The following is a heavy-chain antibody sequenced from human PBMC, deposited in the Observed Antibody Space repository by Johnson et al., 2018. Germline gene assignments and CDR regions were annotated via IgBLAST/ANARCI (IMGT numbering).Heavy chain of an antibody. CDR3: ARGVAVADRAAFFYYYYMDV. D-gene: IGHD6-19*01. V-gene: IGHV3-30*03. CDR1: GFTFSNYG. CDR2: ISYEGTNK. Sequence: VQLVETGGGVVQPGMSLRLSRAASGFTFSNYGILWVRQDPGKGLAWVAMISYEGTNKYYGESVRGRFTISRDNPKNTLYLQMSSLRAEDTALYYCARGVAVADRAAFFYYYYMDVWGKGTTVTVSS. J-gene: IGHJ6*03.